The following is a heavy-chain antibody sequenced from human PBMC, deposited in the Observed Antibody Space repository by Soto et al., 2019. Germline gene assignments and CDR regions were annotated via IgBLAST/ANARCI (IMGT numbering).Heavy chain of an antibody. J-gene: IGHJ4*02. V-gene: IGHV4-34*01. Sequence: SETLSLTCAVYGGSFSGYYWSWIRQPPGKGLEWIGEINHSGSTNYNPSLKSRVTIPVDTSKNQFSLKLSSVTAADTAVYYCARARSYSSSWSKNPGYFDYWGQGTLVTVSS. CDR1: GGSFSGYY. CDR3: ARARSYSSSWSKNPGYFDY. D-gene: IGHD6-13*01. CDR2: INHSGST.